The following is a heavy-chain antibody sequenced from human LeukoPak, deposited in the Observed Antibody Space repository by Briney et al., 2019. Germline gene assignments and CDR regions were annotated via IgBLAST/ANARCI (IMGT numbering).Heavy chain of an antibody. J-gene: IGHJ4*02. CDR3: AKAEGFFGGYYDY. CDR1: GFTFDDYA. Sequence: GGSLRLSCAASGFTFDDYAMHWVRQAPGKGLEWVSGISWNSGSIDYADSVKGRFTISRDSAKNSLYLQMNSLRAEDTAFYYCAKAEGFFGGYYDYWGQGTLVTVSS. CDR2: ISWNSGSI. D-gene: IGHD4-23*01. V-gene: IGHV3-9*01.